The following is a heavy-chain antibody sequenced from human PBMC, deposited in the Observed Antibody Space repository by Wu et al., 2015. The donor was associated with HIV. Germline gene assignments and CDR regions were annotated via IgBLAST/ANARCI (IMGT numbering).Heavy chain of an antibody. CDR3: AREGEDGSGYYAYLQH. V-gene: IGHV1-2*02. Sequence: QVYLAQSGAEVKKPGASVKVSCRASEYTFTAYYLHWIRQAPGQRFEWMGYIVPQSGSTLYSQKFRDRVSLTRDTAISTAFMDLSGLTPDDTAIYYCAREGEDGSGYYAYLQHWGQGTLVTVSS. CDR1: EYTFTAYY. D-gene: IGHD3-22*01. J-gene: IGHJ1*01. CDR2: IVPQSGST.